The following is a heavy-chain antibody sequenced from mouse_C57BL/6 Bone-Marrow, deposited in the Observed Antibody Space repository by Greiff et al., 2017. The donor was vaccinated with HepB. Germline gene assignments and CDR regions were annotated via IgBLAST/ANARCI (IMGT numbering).Heavy chain of an antibody. CDR2: ISSGSRTI. Sequence: EVKLVESGGGLVKPGGSLKLSCAASGFTFSDYGMHWVRQAPEKGLEWVAYISSGSRTIYYADTVKGRFTISRDNAKNTLFLQMTSLRSEDTAMYYCARPIYYGSSAWFAYWGQGTLVTVSA. D-gene: IGHD1-1*01. CDR3: ARPIYYGSSAWFAY. CDR1: GFTFSDYG. V-gene: IGHV5-17*01. J-gene: IGHJ3*01.